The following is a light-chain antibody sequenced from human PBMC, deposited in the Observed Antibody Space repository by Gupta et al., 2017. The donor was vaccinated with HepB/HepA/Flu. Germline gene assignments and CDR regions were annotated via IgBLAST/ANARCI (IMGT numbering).Light chain of an antibody. Sequence: SALTQPRSVSGSPVPSVTISCTGTSGDVGGSKYVSWYQQHPGKAHKLMFYDVSRRLAGVPGRFSGSESGNTASLTISEPKAEEAADYHCYAYASTNTLVFGGGTKLTVL. CDR2: DVS. V-gene: IGLV2-11*01. J-gene: IGLJ3*02. CDR3: YAYASTNTLV. CDR1: SGDVGGSKY.